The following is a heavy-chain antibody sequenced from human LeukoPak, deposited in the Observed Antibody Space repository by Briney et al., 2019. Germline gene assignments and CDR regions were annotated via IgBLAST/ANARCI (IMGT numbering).Heavy chain of an antibody. CDR3: ARDRNTVITRGAFDI. CDR1: GYTFTGYY. J-gene: IGHJ3*02. Sequence: GASVKVSCKASGYTFTGYYMHWVRQAPGQGLEWMGWINPNSGGTNYAQKFQGRVTMTRDTSISTAYMELSRLRSDDTAVYYCARDRNTVITRGAFDIWGQGTMVTVSS. CDR2: INPNSGGT. D-gene: IGHD4-17*01. V-gene: IGHV1-2*02.